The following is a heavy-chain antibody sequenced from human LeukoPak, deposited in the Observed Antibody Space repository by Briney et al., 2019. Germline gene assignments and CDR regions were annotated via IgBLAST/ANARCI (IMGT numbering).Heavy chain of an antibody. D-gene: IGHD3-22*01. Sequence: GGSLRLSCAASGFTFSNAWMNWVRQAPGKGLEWVGRIKSKSDGRTTDYAAPVNGRFTVSSDDSKNTLYLQMNSLKTEDTAVYYCTTDVVVRDIDYWGQGTLVTVSS. V-gene: IGHV3-15*01. CDR2: IKSKSDGRTT. CDR1: GFTFSNAW. J-gene: IGHJ4*02. CDR3: TTDVVVRDIDY.